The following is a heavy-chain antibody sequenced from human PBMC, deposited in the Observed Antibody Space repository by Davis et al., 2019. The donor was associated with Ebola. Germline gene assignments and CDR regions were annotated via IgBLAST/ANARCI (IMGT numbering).Heavy chain of an antibody. J-gene: IGHJ6*02. CDR2: IGTAGDT. V-gene: IGHV3-13*01. CDR3: ARERVVPAAIGGYYYYGMDV. Sequence: GESLKISCAASGFTFSSYDMHWVRQATGKGLEWVSAIGTAGDTYYPGSVKGRFTISRENAKNSLYLQMNNLRAEDTAVYYCARERVVPAAIGGYYYYGMDVWGQGTTVTVSS. CDR1: GFTFSSYD. D-gene: IGHD2-2*02.